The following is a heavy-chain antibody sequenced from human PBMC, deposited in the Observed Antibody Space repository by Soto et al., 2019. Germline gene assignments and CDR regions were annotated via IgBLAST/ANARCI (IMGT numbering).Heavy chain of an antibody. CDR3: ARDPGPDRPIDY. J-gene: IGHJ4*02. D-gene: IGHD3-22*01. V-gene: IGHV3-33*01. CDR2: IWHDGGAK. CDR1: GFTLIDYG. Sequence: QVQLVESGGGVVQPGRSLRLSCTSSGFTLIDYGMHWVRQSPGKGLEWVAVIWHDGGAKYYADSVEGRITISRDNSKKTVQLQIDSLGAEDTALYYCARDPGPDRPIDYWGAGTLVTVAS.